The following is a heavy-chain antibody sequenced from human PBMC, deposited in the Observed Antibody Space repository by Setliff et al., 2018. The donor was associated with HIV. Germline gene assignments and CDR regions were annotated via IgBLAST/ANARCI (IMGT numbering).Heavy chain of an antibody. CDR1: GGAFNTSSSY. Sequence: SETLSLTCTVSGGAFNTSSSYWGWIRQPPGKGLEYIGGIFYSGSAYYNPSLKSRLTMSIDTSKSQFSLKLSSVTAADTAVYYCARLMHYYDSFWVLWRENYFDSWGRGTLVTVSS. CDR2: IFYSGSA. V-gene: IGHV4-39*07. D-gene: IGHD3-22*01. CDR3: ARLMHYYDSFWVLWRENYFDS. J-gene: IGHJ4*01.